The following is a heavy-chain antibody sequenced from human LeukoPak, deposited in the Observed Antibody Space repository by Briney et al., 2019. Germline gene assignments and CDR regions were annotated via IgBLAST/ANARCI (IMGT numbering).Heavy chain of an antibody. J-gene: IGHJ4*02. V-gene: IGHV3-30*18. CDR1: GFTLSDYG. D-gene: IGHD5-18*01. CDR2: ISYDGSHK. CDR3: AKGEIQLLSPFDY. Sequence: GRSLRLSCAASGFTLSDYGMQWVRQAPGKGGEWVALISYDGSHKDYTDSVKGRFTISRDNSKNTLYLQMNSLRAEDTALYYCAKGEIQLLSPFDYWGQGTLVTVSS.